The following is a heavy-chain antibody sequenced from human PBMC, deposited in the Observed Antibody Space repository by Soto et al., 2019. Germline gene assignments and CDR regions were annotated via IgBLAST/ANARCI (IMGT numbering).Heavy chain of an antibody. J-gene: IGHJ1*01. V-gene: IGHV2-5*01. D-gene: IGHD3-22*01. CDR3: AHATYYYDSSGYPEYFQH. CDR1: GFSLSTSGVG. CDR2: IYWNDDK. Sequence: QITLKESGPTLVKPTQTLTLTCTFSGFSLSTSGVGVGWIRQPPGKALEWLVLIYWNDDKRYSPSLKSRLTITKDTSKKQVVLTMTNMDPVDTATYYCAHATYYYDSSGYPEYFQHWGQGTLVTVSS.